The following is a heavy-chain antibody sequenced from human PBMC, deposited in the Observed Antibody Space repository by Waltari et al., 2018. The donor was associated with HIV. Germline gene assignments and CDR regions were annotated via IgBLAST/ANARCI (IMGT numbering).Heavy chain of an antibody. D-gene: IGHD1-26*01. CDR3: ARQPYMVGAIAY. CDR2: IYYSGST. CDR1: GGSISSSSYY. Sequence: QLQLQESGPGLVKPSETLSLTCTVSGGSISSSSYYWGWIRQPPGKGLEWIGSIYYSGSTYYNPSLKSRVTISVDTSKNQFSLKLSSVTAADTAVYYCARQPYMVGAIAYWGQGTLVTVSS. J-gene: IGHJ4*02. V-gene: IGHV4-39*07.